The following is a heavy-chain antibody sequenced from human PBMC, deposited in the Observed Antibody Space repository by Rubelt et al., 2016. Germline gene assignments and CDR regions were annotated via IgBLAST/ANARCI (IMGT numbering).Heavy chain of an antibody. CDR3: ARDFGALYDYVWGSSSGMDV. V-gene: IGHV3-48*01. D-gene: IGHD3-16*01. J-gene: IGHJ6*02. CDR2: ISSSSSTI. CDR1: GFTFSSYS. Sequence: GQVLESGGGLVQPGGSLRLSCAASGFTFSSYSMNWVRQAPGKGLEWVSYISSSSSTIYYADSVKGRFTISRDNAKNSLYLQMNSLRAEDTAVYYCARDFGALYDYVWGSSSGMDVWGQGTTVTVSS.